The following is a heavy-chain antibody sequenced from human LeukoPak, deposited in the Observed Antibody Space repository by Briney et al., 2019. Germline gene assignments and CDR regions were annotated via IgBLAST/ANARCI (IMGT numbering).Heavy chain of an antibody. Sequence: GGSLRLSCAASGFTFSTYGLSWVRQAPGKGLEWVSLISGDTKYTYYADSVKARFTISRDTSKNTLFLQMNSLRAEDTAVYYCAKARGYSDYTGYRTFDYWGQGALVTVSS. J-gene: IGHJ4*02. CDR1: GFTFSTYG. CDR2: ISGDTKYT. D-gene: IGHD3-3*01. V-gene: IGHV3-23*01. CDR3: AKARGYSDYTGYRTFDY.